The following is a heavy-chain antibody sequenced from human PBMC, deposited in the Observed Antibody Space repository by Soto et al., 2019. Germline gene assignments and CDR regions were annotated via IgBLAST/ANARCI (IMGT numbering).Heavy chain of an antibody. J-gene: IGHJ4*02. D-gene: IGHD3-16*01. V-gene: IGHV3-48*03. CDR3: AGGWGSDYGPVGFFFDY. CDR1: GFTFSSYE. CDR2: ISSSGSTI. Sequence: GGSLRLSCAASGFTFSSYEMNWVRQAPGKGLEWVSYISSSGSTIYYSDSVKGRFTISRDNAKNSLYLQMNSLRAEDTAVYYCAGGWGSDYGPVGFFFDYWGQGTLVTVSS.